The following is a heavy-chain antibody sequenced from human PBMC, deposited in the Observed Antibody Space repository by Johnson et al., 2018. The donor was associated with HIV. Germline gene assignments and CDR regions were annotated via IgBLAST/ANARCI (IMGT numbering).Heavy chain of an antibody. J-gene: IGHJ3*02. CDR1: GFTFSSYA. Sequence: QVQLVESGGGLVQPGGSLRLSCAASGFTFSSYAMHWVRQAPGKGLEWVAVISYDGSDKYYADSVKGRFTISRDNSKNTLYLQMNGLRADDTAVYYCAKVGGGGFDIWGQGTMVTVSS. CDR3: AKVGGGGFDI. D-gene: IGHD2-15*01. CDR2: ISYDGSDK. V-gene: IGHV3-30*04.